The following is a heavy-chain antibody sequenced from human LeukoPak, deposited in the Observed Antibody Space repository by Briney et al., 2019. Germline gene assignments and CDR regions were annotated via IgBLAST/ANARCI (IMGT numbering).Heavy chain of an antibody. J-gene: IGHJ4*02. CDR3: ARRAFMTTVDY. CDR1: GYTFTGYY. V-gene: IGHV1-2*02. D-gene: IGHD4-11*01. CDR2: INPNSVGT. Sequence: ASVKVSCKASGYTFTGYYMHWVRQAPGQGLEWMGWINPNSVGTNYAQKFQGRVTMTRDTSISTAYMELRRLRSDDTAVYYCARRAFMTTVDYWGQGTLVTVSS.